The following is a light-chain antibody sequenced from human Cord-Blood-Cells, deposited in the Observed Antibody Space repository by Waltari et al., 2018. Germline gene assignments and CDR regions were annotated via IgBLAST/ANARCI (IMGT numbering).Light chain of an antibody. CDR1: SSDVGGYNY. V-gene: IGLV2-8*01. CDR3: SSYAGSNNVV. J-gene: IGLJ2*01. CDR2: EVS. Sequence: QSALTQPPSASGSPGQSVTLSCTGTSSDVGGYNYVSWYQQHPGKAPKLMIYEVSKRPSGVPDRFSGSKSGNPASLTVSGLQAEDEADYYCSSYAGSNNVVFGGGTKLTV.